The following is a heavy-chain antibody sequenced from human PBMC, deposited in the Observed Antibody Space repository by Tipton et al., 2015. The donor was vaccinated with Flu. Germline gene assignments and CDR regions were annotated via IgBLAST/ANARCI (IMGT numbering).Heavy chain of an antibody. Sequence: LRLSCSVSGGSISSSACYWGWIRQTPGKGLEWIGNIYYSGSTFYNPSLKSRVTISLDKSTNQFSLRLSSVTAADTAIYYCAIDDFGSSWYGYWGQGSLVTVSS. J-gene: IGHJ4*02. CDR3: AIDDFGSSWYGY. D-gene: IGHD6-13*01. V-gene: IGHV4-39*07. CDR1: GGSISSSACY. CDR2: IYYSGST.